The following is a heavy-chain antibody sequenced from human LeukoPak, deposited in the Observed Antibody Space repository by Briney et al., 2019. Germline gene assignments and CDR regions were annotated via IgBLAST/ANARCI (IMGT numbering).Heavy chain of an antibody. CDR2: INHSGST. J-gene: IGHJ4*02. CDR1: GGSFSGYY. Sequence: SETLSLTCAVYGGSFSGYYWSWIRQPPGKGLEWIGEINHSGSTNFNPSLKSRVTISVDTSKNQFSLKLSSVTAADTAVYYCARLSADSSSSRGFDYWGQGTLVTVSS. V-gene: IGHV4-34*01. CDR3: ARLSADSSSSRGFDY. D-gene: IGHD2-2*01.